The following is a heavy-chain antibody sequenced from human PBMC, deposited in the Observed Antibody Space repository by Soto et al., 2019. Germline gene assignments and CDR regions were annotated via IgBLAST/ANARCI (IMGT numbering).Heavy chain of an antibody. Sequence: SETLSLTCAVYGGSFSGYYWSWIRQPPGKGLEWIGEINHSGSTNYNPSLKSRVTISVDTSKNQFSLKLSSVTAADTAVYYCARGVITMVRGVRFDYWGQGTLVTVSS. D-gene: IGHD3-10*01. CDR2: INHSGST. J-gene: IGHJ4*02. V-gene: IGHV4-34*01. CDR1: GGSFSGYY. CDR3: ARGVITMVRGVRFDY.